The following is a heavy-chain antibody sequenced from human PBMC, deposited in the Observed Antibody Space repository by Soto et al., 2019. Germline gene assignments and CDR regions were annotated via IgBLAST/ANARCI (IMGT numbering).Heavy chain of an antibody. CDR3: ARGLFQGVAVAGGGLGY. D-gene: IGHD6-19*01. V-gene: IGHV1-18*01. CDR1: GYTFTSYG. Sequence: QVQLVQSGAEVKKPGASVKVSCKASGYTFTSYGISWVRQAPGQGLEWMGWISAYNGNTNYAQKLQGRVTMTTDTPTRTTYRELRSLRSDDTAVYYCARGLFQGVAVAGGGLGYWGQGTLVTVSS. J-gene: IGHJ4*02. CDR2: ISAYNGNT.